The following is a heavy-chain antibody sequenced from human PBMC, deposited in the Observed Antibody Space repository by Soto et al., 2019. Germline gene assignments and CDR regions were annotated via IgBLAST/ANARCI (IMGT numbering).Heavy chain of an antibody. J-gene: IGHJ6*02. D-gene: IGHD5-18*01. V-gene: IGHV3-33*01. CDR2: IWYEGSNK. CDR3: ARVGADTAMVKDYYYYGMDV. CDR1: GFTVSSYG. Sequence: QVQLVESGGGVVQTGRCLRLSCAPSGFTVSSYGMHLVLQAPGTGLEWVAGIWYEGSNKYYADSVNGRFTISRDNSKNTLYLQMNSLRAEDTAMYYCARVGADTAMVKDYYYYGMDVWGQGPKVTVSS.